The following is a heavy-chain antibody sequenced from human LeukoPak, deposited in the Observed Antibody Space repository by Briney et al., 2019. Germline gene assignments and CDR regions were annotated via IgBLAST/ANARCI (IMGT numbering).Heavy chain of an antibody. V-gene: IGHV3-23*01. D-gene: IGHD2/OR15-2a*01. Sequence: GGSLRLSCTASGFTFRSYWMHWVRQIPGKGLKWVSAISGSGTSTYYTDSVKGRFTISRDNSKNTLYLQMNSLRAEDTAVYYCVSFYETYWGRGTLVTVSS. CDR2: ISGSGTST. CDR3: VSFYETY. J-gene: IGHJ4*02. CDR1: GFTFRSYW.